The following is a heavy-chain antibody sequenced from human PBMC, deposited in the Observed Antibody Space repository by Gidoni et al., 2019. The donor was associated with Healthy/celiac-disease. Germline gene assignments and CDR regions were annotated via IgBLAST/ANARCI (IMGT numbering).Heavy chain of an antibody. CDR1: GFTFSSYA. CDR2: ISGSGGST. Sequence: EVQLLESGGGLVQPGGSLRLSCAASGFTFSSYAMSWVRQAPGKGLEWVSAISGSGGSTYYADSVKGRFTISRDNSKNTLYLQMNSLRAEDTALYYCAKDFSGSGSYYPFDYWGQGTLVTVSS. J-gene: IGHJ4*02. D-gene: IGHD3-10*01. CDR3: AKDFSGSGSYYPFDY. V-gene: IGHV3-23*01.